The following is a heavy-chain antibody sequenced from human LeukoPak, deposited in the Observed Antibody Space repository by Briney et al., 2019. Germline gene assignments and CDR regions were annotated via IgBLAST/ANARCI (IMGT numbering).Heavy chain of an antibody. D-gene: IGHD5-24*01. CDR3: AKGRRDGYNLDY. CDR1: GFTFSSYG. J-gene: IGHJ4*02. Sequence: GGSLRLSCAASGFTFSSYGMHWGRQAPGKGLEWVAFIRYDGSNKYYADSVKGRFTISRDNSKNTLYLQMNSLRAEDTSVYYCAKGRRDGYNLDYWGQGTLVTVSS. CDR2: IRYDGSNK. V-gene: IGHV3-30*02.